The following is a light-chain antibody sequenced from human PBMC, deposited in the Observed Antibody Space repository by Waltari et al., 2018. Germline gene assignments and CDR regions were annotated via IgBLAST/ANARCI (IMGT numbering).Light chain of an antibody. CDR3: QQYNDWPRT. V-gene: IGKV3-15*01. Sequence: EIVMTQSQAPLSVSPGERATLSCRASQSISSNLAWYKQNTGQAPRLLIYGASTRATGIPARFSGSGSGTEFTLTISSLQSEDFAVYYCQQYNDWPRTFGQGTKVEIK. CDR2: GAS. CDR1: QSISSN. J-gene: IGKJ1*01.